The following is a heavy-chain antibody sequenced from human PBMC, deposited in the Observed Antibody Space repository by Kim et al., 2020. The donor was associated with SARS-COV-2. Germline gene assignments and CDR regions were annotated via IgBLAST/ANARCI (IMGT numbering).Heavy chain of an antibody. CDR2: IWYDGSNK. V-gene: IGHV3-33*01. J-gene: IGHJ3*02. CDR1: GFTFSSYG. Sequence: GGSLRLSCAASGFTFSSYGMHWVRQAPGKGLEWVAVIWYDGSNKYYADSVKGRFTISRDNSKNTLYLQMNSLRAEDTAVYYCAREGDWNYGGDAFDIWGQGTMVTVSS. CDR3: AREGDWNYGGDAFDI. D-gene: IGHD1-7*01.